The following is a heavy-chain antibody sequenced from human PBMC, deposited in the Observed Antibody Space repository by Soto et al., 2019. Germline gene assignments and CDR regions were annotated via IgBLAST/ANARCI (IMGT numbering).Heavy chain of an antibody. V-gene: IGHV4-34*01. CDR1: GGSVNSGNYY. CDR3: ARVERGTATTVVHAFDI. D-gene: IGHD1-1*01. Sequence: QVQLQQWGAGLLKPSETLSLTCAVFGGSVNSGNYYWSWIRQPPGTGLEWIGEMSHSGGTPFNPSLKRPVTISVDTSKNQFSLKMLSVTSADTALYYCARVERGTATTVVHAFDIWCPVPMVTVSS. J-gene: IGHJ3*02. CDR2: MSHSGGT.